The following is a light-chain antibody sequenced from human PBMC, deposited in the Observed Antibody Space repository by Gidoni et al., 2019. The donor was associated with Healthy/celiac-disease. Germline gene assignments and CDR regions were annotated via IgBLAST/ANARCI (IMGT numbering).Light chain of an antibody. Sequence: DIQMTQSPSSLSASVGDRVTITCQPSQDISNYLNWYQQKPGKAPKRLIYDASNLETGVPSRFSGSGSGTDFTFTISSLQPEDIATYYCQQYDNLLSFGGGTKVEIK. J-gene: IGKJ4*01. CDR3: QQYDNLLS. V-gene: IGKV1-33*01. CDR1: QDISNY. CDR2: DAS.